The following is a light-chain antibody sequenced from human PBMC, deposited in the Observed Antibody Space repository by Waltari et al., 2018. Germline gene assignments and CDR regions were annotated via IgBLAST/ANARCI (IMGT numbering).Light chain of an antibody. CDR1: QNIISW. CDR3: QHYDGSSWT. V-gene: IGKV1-5*03. J-gene: IGKJ1*01. CDR2: KAS. Sequence: DIQMTQSPSSLPASIGDRVTITCRASQNIISWVAWYQQKPGEAPKLLMYKASILETGVPSRFRGSGFGTQFSLTIDSLQPDDFGVYYCQHYDGSSWTFGPGTGWKSN.